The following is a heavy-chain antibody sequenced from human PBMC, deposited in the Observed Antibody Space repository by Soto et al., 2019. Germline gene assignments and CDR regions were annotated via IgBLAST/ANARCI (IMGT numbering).Heavy chain of an antibody. CDR3: ARETERITIFGVVTSPRRGGPIHFDY. CDR1: GYTFTSYG. J-gene: IGHJ4*02. CDR2: ISAYNGNT. V-gene: IGHV1-18*01. Sequence: ASVKVSCKASGYTFTSYGISWVRQAPGQGLEWMGWISAYNGNTNYAQKLQGRVTMTTDTSTSTAYMELRSLRSDDTAVYYCARETERITIFGVVTSPRRGGPIHFDYWGQGTLVTVSS. D-gene: IGHD3-3*01.